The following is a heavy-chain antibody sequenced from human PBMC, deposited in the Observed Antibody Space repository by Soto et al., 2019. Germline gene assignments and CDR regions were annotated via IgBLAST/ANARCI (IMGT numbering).Heavy chain of an antibody. V-gene: IGHV3-21*01. J-gene: IGHJ6*02. Sequence: EVQLVESGGGLVKPGGSLRLSCAASGFTFSSYSMNWVRQAPGKGLEWVSSISSSSSYIYYADSVKGRFTISRDNAKTSLYLQMNSLRAEDTAVYYCASTRSHGGYYYYYYGMDVWGQGTTVTVSS. CDR1: GFTFSSYS. D-gene: IGHD3-10*01. CDR2: ISSSSSYI. CDR3: ASTRSHGGYYYYYYGMDV.